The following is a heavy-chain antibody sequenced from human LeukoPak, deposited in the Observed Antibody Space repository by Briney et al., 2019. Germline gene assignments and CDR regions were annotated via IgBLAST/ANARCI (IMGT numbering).Heavy chain of an antibody. CDR1: GFTFSSYS. J-gene: IGHJ3*02. CDR2: ISSSSSYI. D-gene: IGHD1-26*01. Sequence: VGSLRLSCAASGFTFSSYSMNWVRQAPGKGLEWVSSISSSSSYIYYADSVKGRFTISRENAKNSLYLQMNSLRAEDAAVYYCARDPVGAKGYAFDIGGQGTMVTVSS. CDR3: ARDPVGAKGYAFDI. V-gene: IGHV3-21*01.